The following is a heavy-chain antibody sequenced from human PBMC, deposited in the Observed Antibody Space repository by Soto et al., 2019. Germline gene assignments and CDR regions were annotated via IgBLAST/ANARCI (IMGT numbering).Heavy chain of an antibody. CDR3: ARDRDDYGSGNYYNRIDF. CDR2: IIPIFGTP. Sequence: QVQLVQSGAEVKKPGSSVKVSCKASGGIFGTYAISWLRQAPGQGLEWMGGIIPIFGTPNYAQKFQGRVTITADESTTTAYLEVTRLRADDTAVYYCARDRDDYGSGNYYNRIDFWGQGTLVTVSS. D-gene: IGHD3-10*01. CDR1: GGIFGTYA. J-gene: IGHJ4*02. V-gene: IGHV1-69*01.